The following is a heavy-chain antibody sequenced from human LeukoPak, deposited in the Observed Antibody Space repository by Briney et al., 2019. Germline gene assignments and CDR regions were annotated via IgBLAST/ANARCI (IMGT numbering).Heavy chain of an antibody. CDR2: IYYSGST. Sequence: PSETLSLTCTVSGGSISSSSYYWGWIRQPPGKGLEWIGSIYYSGSTYYSPSLRSRFTISVDTSKNQFSLKVSSVTAADTAVYYCAREDTAMVPDYWGQGTLVTVSS. CDR3: AREDTAMVPDY. J-gene: IGHJ4*02. CDR1: GGSISSSSYY. D-gene: IGHD5-18*01. V-gene: IGHV4-39*01.